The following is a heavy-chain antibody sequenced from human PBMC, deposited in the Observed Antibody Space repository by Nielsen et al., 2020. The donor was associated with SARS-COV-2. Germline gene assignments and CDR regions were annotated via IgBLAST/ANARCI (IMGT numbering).Heavy chain of an antibody. D-gene: IGHD3-22*01. CDR1: GYTFTGYY. Sequence: ASVKVSCKASGYTFTGYYMHWVRQAPGQGLEWMGWISAYNGQTKYEQRLQDRVTMTTDTSTSTAYMELRGLRSDDTAVYYCARSYYHDSSGEDAFDIWGQGTMVTVSS. CDR3: ARSYYHDSSGEDAFDI. J-gene: IGHJ3*02. V-gene: IGHV1-18*04. CDR2: ISAYNGQT.